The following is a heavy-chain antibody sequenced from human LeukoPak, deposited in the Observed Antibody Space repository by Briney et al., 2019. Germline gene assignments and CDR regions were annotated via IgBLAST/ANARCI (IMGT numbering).Heavy chain of an antibody. CDR3: ATSAYSSYSYYMDV. Sequence: ASVKVSCKASGGTFSSYAISWVRQAPGQGLEWMGGIIPIFGTANYAQKFQGRVTITTDESTSTAYMELSSLRSEDTAVYYCATSAYSSYSYYMDVWGKGTTVTVSS. CDR2: IIPIFGTA. V-gene: IGHV1-69*05. CDR1: GGTFSSYA. J-gene: IGHJ6*03. D-gene: IGHD4-11*01.